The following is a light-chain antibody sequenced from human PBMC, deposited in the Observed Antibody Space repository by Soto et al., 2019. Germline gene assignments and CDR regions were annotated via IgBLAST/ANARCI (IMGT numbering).Light chain of an antibody. Sequence: QSVLTQPPSVSGAPGQRVTISCTGTSFNIGAGYDVHWYQQFPGTAPKLLIYGNRNRPSGVPDRFSGSKSGTSASLAITGLQAEDEATYYCQSCDSSLSGSGVFGTGTKVTVL. CDR3: QSCDSSLSGSGV. V-gene: IGLV1-40*01. J-gene: IGLJ1*01. CDR2: GNR. CDR1: SFNIGAGYD.